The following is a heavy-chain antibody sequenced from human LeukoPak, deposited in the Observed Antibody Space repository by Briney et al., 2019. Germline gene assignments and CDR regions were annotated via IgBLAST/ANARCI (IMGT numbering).Heavy chain of an antibody. CDR2: FDPEDGET. Sequence: ASVKVSFKVSGYTLTELSMHWVRQAPGKGLEWMGGFDPEDGETIYAQKFQGRVTMTRNTSISTAYMELSSLRSEDTAVYYCARGLAFDIWGQGTMVTVSS. V-gene: IGHV1-24*01. J-gene: IGHJ3*02. CDR3: ARGLAFDI. CDR1: GYTLTELS.